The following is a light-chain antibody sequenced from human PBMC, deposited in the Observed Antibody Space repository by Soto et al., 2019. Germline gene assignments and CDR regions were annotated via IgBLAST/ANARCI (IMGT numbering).Light chain of an antibody. CDR3: AAWDDSLSGVV. Sequence: QLVLTQPPSASGTPGQRVNISCSGSSSNIGSNYVYWYHQLPGTAPKLLIYRNNQRPSGVPDRFSGSKSGTSASLAISGLRSEDEADYYCAAWDDSLSGVVFGGGTKLTGL. J-gene: IGLJ2*01. V-gene: IGLV1-47*01. CDR1: SSNIGSNY. CDR2: RNN.